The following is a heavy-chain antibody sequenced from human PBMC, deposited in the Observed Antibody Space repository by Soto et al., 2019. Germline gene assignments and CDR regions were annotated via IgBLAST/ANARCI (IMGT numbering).Heavy chain of an antibody. CDR3: VAGTFQY. Sequence: EVQLAESGGGLVQPGGSLKLSCAASGFTFNASAMHWVRQASGKGLEWVGRIRSKANNYATVHAASVRGRLTISRDDFKTTAYLQMNSLINEDTAVYYCVAGTFQYWGRGVLVTVSS. CDR2: IRSKANNYAT. J-gene: IGHJ4*01. CDR1: GFTFNASA. V-gene: IGHV3-73*02. D-gene: IGHD1-26*01.